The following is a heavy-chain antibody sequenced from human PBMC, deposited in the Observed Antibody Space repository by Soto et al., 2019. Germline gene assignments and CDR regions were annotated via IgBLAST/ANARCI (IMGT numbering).Heavy chain of an antibody. CDR2: INRIGSA. CDR3: ARGGVDMIRGITGKRTWLDP. J-gene: IGHJ5*02. Sequence: QVQLQQWGDGLLKPSETLSLTCAVYGGSFSSYYWNWIRQSPGKGLEWIGDINRIGSANYNPSLWGRVTMSVDSSKNQFYLRLTSVTAADTAMYYCARGGVDMIRGITGKRTWLDPWGQGTLVIV. CDR1: GGSFSSYY. D-gene: IGHD3-10*01. V-gene: IGHV4-34*01.